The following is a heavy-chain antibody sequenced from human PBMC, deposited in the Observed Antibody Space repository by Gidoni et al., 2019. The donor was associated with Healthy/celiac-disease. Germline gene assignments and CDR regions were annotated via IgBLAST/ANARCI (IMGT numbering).Heavy chain of an antibody. V-gene: IGHV1-69*04. CDR2: IIPILGIA. CDR1: GGTFSSYA. CDR3: ARDPLGVSHPSNWFDP. J-gene: IGHJ5*02. D-gene: IGHD7-27*01. Sequence: QFQLVQSGAEGKKPGSSVSVSCKASGGTFSSYAISWVRQAPGQGLEWMGRIIPILGIANDAQKFQGRVTITADKSTSTAYMELSSLRSEDTAVYYCARDPLGVSHPSNWFDPWGQGTLVTVSS.